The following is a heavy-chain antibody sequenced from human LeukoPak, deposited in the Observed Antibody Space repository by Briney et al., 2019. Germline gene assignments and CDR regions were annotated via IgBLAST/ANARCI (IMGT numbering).Heavy chain of an antibody. J-gene: IGHJ4*02. Sequence: SETLSLTRTVSGGSISSYFWSWIRQPPGKGLEWIGYIYYSGSTNYNPSLKSRVTISVDTSKNQFSLKLSSVTAADTAVYYCARVNTMVRGVLYYFDNCGQGTLVTVSS. CDR1: GGSISSYF. V-gene: IGHV4-59*01. D-gene: IGHD3-10*01. CDR3: ARVNTMVRGVLYYFDN. CDR2: IYYSGST.